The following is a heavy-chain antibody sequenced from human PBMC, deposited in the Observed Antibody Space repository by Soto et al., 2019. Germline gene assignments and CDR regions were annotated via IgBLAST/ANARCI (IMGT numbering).Heavy chain of an antibody. CDR3: ARGLGVGATRDN. CDR1: GGSFSGYY. CDR2: INHSGST. V-gene: IGHV4-34*01. Sequence: SETLSLTCAVYGGSFSGYYWSWIRQPPGKGLEWIGEINHSGSTNYNPSLKSRVTISVDTSKNQFSLKLSSVTAADTAVYYCARGLGVGATRDNWGQGTLVTVS. D-gene: IGHD1-26*01. J-gene: IGHJ4*02.